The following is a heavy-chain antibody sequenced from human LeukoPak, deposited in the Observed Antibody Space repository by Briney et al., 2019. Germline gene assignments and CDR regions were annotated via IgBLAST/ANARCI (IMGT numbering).Heavy chain of an antibody. V-gene: IGHV4-59*01. CDR3: ARTNQISETAFDI. Sequence: SETLSLTCTVSGDSISSNYWSWIRQTPGKGLEWLGYILSSGSTNYNPSVKSRVTISVDTSKSQFSLKLSSVTAADTAVYYCARTNQISETAFDIWGQGTMVIVTS. CDR2: ILSSGST. CDR1: GDSISSNY. J-gene: IGHJ3*02. D-gene: IGHD1-14*01.